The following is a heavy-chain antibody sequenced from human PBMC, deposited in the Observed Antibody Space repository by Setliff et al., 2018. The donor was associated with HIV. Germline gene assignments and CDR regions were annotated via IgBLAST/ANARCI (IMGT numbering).Heavy chain of an antibody. D-gene: IGHD3-10*01. CDR3: AKEYYGSESRYYYYYYMDV. V-gene: IGHV3-20*04. CDR1: GFTFDDYG. CDR2: INWNSGST. Sequence: PGGSLRLSCVASGFTFDDYGMIWVRQVPGKGLEWVSSINWNSGSTGYADSVKGRFIVSRDNAKKSLYLQMNSLRVEDTALYYCAKEYYGSESRYYYYYYMDVWGKGTTVTVSS. J-gene: IGHJ6*03.